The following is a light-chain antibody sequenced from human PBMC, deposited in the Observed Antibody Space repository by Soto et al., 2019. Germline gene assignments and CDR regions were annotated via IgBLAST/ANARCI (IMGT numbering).Light chain of an antibody. CDR1: SSDVGGYNY. CDR3: SSYAGSSNV. CDR2: EVN. J-gene: IGLJ1*01. V-gene: IGLV2-8*01. Sequence: QSVLTQPPSASGSPGQSVAISCTGTSSDVGGYNYVSWYQQHPGKAPKLMIYEVNKRPSGVPDRFSGSKSGNTASLTVSGLQAEDEDHYYCSSYAGSSNVFGTGTKLTVL.